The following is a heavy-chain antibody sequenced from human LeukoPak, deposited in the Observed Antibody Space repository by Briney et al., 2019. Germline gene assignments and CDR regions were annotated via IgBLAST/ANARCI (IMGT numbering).Heavy chain of an antibody. Sequence: QPGGSLRLSCAASGFTFSSYWMSWVRQAPGKGLEWVANIKQDGSEKYYVDSVKGRFTISRDNAKNSLYLQMNSLRAEDTAVYYCARWAHDPYSSSSHDYWGQGTLVTVSS. CDR3: ARWAHDPYSSSSHDY. J-gene: IGHJ4*02. D-gene: IGHD6-6*01. V-gene: IGHV3-7*01. CDR2: IKQDGSEK. CDR1: GFTFSSYW.